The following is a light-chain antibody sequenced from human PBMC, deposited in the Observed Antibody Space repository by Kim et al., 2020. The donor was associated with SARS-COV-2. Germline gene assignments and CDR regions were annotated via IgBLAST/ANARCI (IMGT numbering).Light chain of an antibody. V-gene: IGLV6-57*01. Sequence: GKTVTISCTRSSGGIASNYVQWYQQRPGSSPTTVIYEDNQRPSGVPDRFSGSIDSSSNSASLTISGLKTEDEADYYCQSYDSSNRVFGGGTKVTVL. CDR2: EDN. CDR3: QSYDSSNRV. CDR1: SGGIASNY. J-gene: IGLJ3*02.